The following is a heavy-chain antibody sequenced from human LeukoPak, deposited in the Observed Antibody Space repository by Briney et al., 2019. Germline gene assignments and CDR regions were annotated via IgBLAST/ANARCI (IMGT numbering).Heavy chain of an antibody. J-gene: IGHJ5*02. CDR3: ARFTEGYDSKTDP. Sequence: PSETLSLTRTVSGGSISSYYWSWIRQPPGKGLEWIGYIYYSGSTNYNPSLKSRVTISVDTSKNQFSLKLSSVTAADTAVYYCARFTEGYDSKTDPWGQGTLVTVSS. CDR1: GGSISSYY. CDR2: IYYSGST. D-gene: IGHD3-22*01. V-gene: IGHV4-59*01.